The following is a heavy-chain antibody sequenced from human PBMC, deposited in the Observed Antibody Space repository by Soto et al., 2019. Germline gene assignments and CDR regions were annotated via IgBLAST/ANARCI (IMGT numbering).Heavy chain of an antibody. Sequence: QVQLVESGGGVVQPGRSLRLSCAASGFTFSSYAMHWVRQAPGKGLEWVAVISYDGSNKYYADSVKGRFTISRDNSKNTLYLQMTSLRAEDTAVYYCARAPTMVRGVTYYYYGMDVWGQGTTVPVSS. CDR3: ARAPTMVRGVTYYYYGMDV. J-gene: IGHJ6*02. D-gene: IGHD3-10*01. V-gene: IGHV3-30-3*01. CDR1: GFTFSSYA. CDR2: ISYDGSNK.